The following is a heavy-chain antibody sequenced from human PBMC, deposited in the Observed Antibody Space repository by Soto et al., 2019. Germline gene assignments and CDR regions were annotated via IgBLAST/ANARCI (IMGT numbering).Heavy chain of an antibody. V-gene: IGHV3-30*03. CDR1: GFTFSSYG. D-gene: IGHD6-19*01. CDR3: ATGWYEDS. J-gene: IGHJ4*02. Sequence: QVQLVESGGGVVQPGRSLRLSCAASGFTFSSYGMHWVRQAPGKGLEWVAVISYDGSNKYYADSVKGRFTISRDNSKNTLYLQMNSLRAEDTAVYYCATGWYEDSWGQGTLVTVSS. CDR2: ISYDGSNK.